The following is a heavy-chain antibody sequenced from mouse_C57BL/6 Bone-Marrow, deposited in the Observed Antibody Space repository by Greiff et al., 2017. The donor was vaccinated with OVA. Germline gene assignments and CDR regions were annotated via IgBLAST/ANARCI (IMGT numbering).Heavy chain of an antibody. Sequence: EVQLVESGGGLVKPGGSLKLSCAASGFTFSSYAMSWVRQTPEKRLEWVATISDGGSYTYYPDNVKGRFTISRDNAKNNLYLQMSHLKSEDTAMYYCARDRWLLRKDYFDYWGQGTTLTVSS. CDR3: ARDRWLLRKDYFDY. V-gene: IGHV5-4*01. CDR2: ISDGGSYT. J-gene: IGHJ2*01. D-gene: IGHD2-3*01. CDR1: GFTFSSYA.